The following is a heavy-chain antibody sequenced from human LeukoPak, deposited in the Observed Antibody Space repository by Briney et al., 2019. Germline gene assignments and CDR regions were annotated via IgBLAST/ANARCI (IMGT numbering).Heavy chain of an antibody. V-gene: IGHV1-46*01. J-gene: IGHJ4*02. CDR2: INPYDGST. CDR3: ARISGTIGAVGTISPFDF. CDR1: GYTFTTYD. Sequence: ASVKVSCKASGYTFTTYDLHWVRQAPGQGLEWMGIINPYDGSTSYAQKFQGRLTMTTDTSTSTVYLELNSLTSEDTAVFYCARISGTIGAVGTISPFDFWGQGTLVTVSS. D-gene: IGHD6-13*01.